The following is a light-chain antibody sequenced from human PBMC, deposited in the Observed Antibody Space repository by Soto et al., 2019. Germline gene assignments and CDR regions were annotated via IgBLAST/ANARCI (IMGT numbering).Light chain of an antibody. J-gene: IGKJ1*01. V-gene: IGKV3-20*01. CDR3: QQYCSSPSWT. CDR1: QSVSSSY. CDR2: GAS. Sequence: PGERGTLSFRAIQSVSSSYLTWYQHKPGQAPRLLLYGASTRATGIPDRFSGSGSGTDFTLTISRLEPEDSAVYYCQQYCSSPSWTFGQGTKVDIK.